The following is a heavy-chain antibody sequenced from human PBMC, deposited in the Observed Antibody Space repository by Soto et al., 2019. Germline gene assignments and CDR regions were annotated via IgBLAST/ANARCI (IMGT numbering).Heavy chain of an antibody. V-gene: IGHV1-2*02. J-gene: IGHJ5*02. CDR2: INPNSGGT. CDR1: GYSFTGYY. CDR3: ARERVLVVYAIQNWFDP. D-gene: IGHD2-8*01. Sequence: GASVKVSCKASGYSFTGYYMHWVRQAPGQGLEWMGWINPNSGGTNYAQKFQGRVTMTRDTSISTAYMELSRLRSDDTAVYYCARERVLVVYAIQNWFDPWGQGTLVTVSS.